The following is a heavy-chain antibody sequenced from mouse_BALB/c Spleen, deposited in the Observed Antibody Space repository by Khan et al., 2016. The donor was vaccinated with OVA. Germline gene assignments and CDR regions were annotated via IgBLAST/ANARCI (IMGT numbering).Heavy chain of an antibody. D-gene: IGHD2-3*01. Sequence: VQLQQSGAELVKPGASVKLSCTASGFNIKDTYLHWVKQRPEQGLEWIGRIAPANGNTQYDPKFQGKATLTSDTSSNTSYLQLNSPTSGDTAVYYCARPSYDPRDFEVWGAGTTVTVSS. CDR3: ARPSYDPRDFEV. CDR2: IAPANGNT. V-gene: IGHV14-3*02. J-gene: IGHJ1*01. CDR1: GFNIKDTY.